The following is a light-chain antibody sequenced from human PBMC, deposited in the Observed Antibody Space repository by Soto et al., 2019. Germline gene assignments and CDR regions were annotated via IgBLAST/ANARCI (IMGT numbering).Light chain of an antibody. CDR3: SSYSSSTTPVV. CDR1: SSDVGDFNY. V-gene: IGLV2-14*03. CDR2: DVT. J-gene: IGLJ2*01. Sequence: QSVLTQPASVSGSPGRSVTISCTGTSSDVGDFNYVSWYQHLPGRAPKLIIYDVTNRPSGISYRFSASKSGRTASLTISGVQAEDEAYYYCSSYSSSTTPVVFGGGTKLTVL.